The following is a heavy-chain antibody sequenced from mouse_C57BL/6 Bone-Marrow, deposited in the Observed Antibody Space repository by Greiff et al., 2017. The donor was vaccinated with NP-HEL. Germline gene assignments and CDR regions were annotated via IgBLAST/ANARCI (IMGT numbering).Heavy chain of an antibody. Sequence: ESGAELARPGASVKLSCKASGYTFTSYGISWVKQRTGQGLEWIGEIYPRSGNTYYNEKFKGKATLTADKSSSTAYMELRSLTSEDSAVYFYARPRLPLYYAMDYWGQGTSVTVSA. D-gene: IGHD5-5*01. CDR1: GYTFTSYG. J-gene: IGHJ4*01. V-gene: IGHV1-81*01. CDR2: IYPRSGNT. CDR3: ARPRLPLYYAMDY.